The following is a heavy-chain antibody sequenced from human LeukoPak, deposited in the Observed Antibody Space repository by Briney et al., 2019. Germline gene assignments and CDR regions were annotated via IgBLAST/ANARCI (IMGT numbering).Heavy chain of an antibody. V-gene: IGHV5-51*01. CDR1: GYSFTSYW. Sequence: GESLKIPCKGSGYSFTSYWIGWVRQMPGKGLEWMGIIYPGDSDTRYSPSFQGQVTISADKSISTAYLQWSSLKASDTAMYYCARHGRGYQDSYYYYYYYMDVWGKGTTVTISS. CDR3: ARHGRGYQDSYYYYYYYMDV. CDR2: IYPGDSDT. J-gene: IGHJ6*03. D-gene: IGHD5-12*01.